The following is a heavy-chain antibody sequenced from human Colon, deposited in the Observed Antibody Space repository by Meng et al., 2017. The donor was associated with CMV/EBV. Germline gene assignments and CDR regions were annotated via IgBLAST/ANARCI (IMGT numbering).Heavy chain of an antibody. V-gene: IGHV6-1*01. J-gene: IGHJ4*02. D-gene: IGHD2-2*02. CDR2: TYYRSKWYS. CDR1: GDNVPSNSAV. Sequence: SQTLSLTCAIPGDNVPSNSAVWSWIRQSPSRGLEWLGRTYYRSKWYSEYAGSVKRRITINRDTPKNQFSLHLHSVTPDDTAIYYCARASRRYCDATSCYMRSFDSWGQGTLVTVSS. CDR3: ARASRRYCDATSCYMRSFDS.